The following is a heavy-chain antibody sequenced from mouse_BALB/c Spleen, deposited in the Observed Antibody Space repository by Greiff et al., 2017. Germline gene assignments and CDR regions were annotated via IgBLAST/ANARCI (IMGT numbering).Heavy chain of an antibody. CDR3: ARMITTWGFAY. V-gene: IGHV1-31*01. D-gene: IGHD2-4*01. J-gene: IGHJ3*01. Sequence: VQLQQSGPELVKPGASVKISCKASGYSFTGYYMHWVKQSHVKSLEWIGRINPYNGATSYNQNFKDKASLTVDKSSSTAYMELHSLTSEDSAVYYCARMITTWGFAYWGQGTLVTVSA. CDR1: GYSFTGYY. CDR2: INPYNGAT.